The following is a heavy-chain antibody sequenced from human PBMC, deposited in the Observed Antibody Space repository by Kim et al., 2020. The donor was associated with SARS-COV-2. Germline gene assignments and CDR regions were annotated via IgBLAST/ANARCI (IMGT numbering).Heavy chain of an antibody. V-gene: IGHV4-34*01. CDR2: INHSGST. J-gene: IGHJ4*02. CDR3: ARGPYFLCSGGSCSSGSVGHFDY. CDR1: GGSFSGYY. D-gene: IGHD2-15*01. Sequence: SETLSLTCAVYGGSFSGYYWSWIRQPPGKGLEWIGEINHSGSTNYNPSLKSRVTISVDTSKNQFSLKLSSVTAADTAVYYCARGPYFLCSGGSCSSGSVGHFDYWGQGTLVTVSS.